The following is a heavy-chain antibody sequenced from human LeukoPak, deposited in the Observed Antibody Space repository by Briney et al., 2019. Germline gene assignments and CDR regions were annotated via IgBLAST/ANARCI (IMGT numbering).Heavy chain of an antibody. V-gene: IGHV3-53*01. Sequence: PGGSLRLSCAASGFTVSSNYMSWVRQAPGKGLEWVAVIYSGGSTYYADSVKGQFTISRDNSKNTLYLKMNSLRAEDTAVYYCAREGGRGIPFDYWGQGTLVTVSS. CDR2: IYSGGST. CDR1: GFTVSSNY. J-gene: IGHJ4*02. CDR3: AREGGRGIPFDY. D-gene: IGHD2-15*01.